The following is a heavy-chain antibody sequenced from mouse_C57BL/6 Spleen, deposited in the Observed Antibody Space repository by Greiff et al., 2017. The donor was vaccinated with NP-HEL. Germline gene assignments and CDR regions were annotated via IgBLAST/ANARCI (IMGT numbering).Heavy chain of an antibody. D-gene: IGHD1-1*01. V-gene: IGHV14-3*01. CDR1: GFNIKNTY. Sequence: VQLQQSVAELVRPGASVKLSCTASGFNIKNTYMHWVKQRPEQGLEWIGRIDPANGNTKYAPKFQGKATITADTSSNTAYLQLSSLTSEDTAIYYCARDSPYVDYGSSYDYWGQGTTLTVSS. CDR3: ARDSPYVDYGSSYDY. CDR2: IDPANGNT. J-gene: IGHJ2*01.